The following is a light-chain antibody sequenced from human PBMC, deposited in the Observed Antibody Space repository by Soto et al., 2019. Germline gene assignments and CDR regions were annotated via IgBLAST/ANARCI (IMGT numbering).Light chain of an antibody. CDR1: RSNVAIDP. CDR2: ETD. CDR3: EAWDETLDGLYV. V-gene: IGLV1-44*01. J-gene: IGLJ1*01. Sequence: QSLLTQPPSVSGTPGQRVSIPCSGSRSNVAIDPGDWYQHLAGVAARLLIYETDRRSSGVPERFSASKSGNSASLAISGLPSEDEADYYSEAWDETLDGLYVFGTGTKVTVL.